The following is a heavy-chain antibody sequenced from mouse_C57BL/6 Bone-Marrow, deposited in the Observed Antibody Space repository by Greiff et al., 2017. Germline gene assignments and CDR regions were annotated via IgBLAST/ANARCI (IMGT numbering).Heavy chain of an antibody. Sequence: EVKVVESGGDLVKPGGSLKLSCAASGFTFSSHGMSWVRQTPEKRLEWVATISSGGSYTYYPDSVKGRFTISRDNAKSTLYMQMSSLKSEDTAMYYCAKPNWTVGGGYAMDFWGKGTSVTVSS. V-gene: IGHV5-6*01. D-gene: IGHD4-1*01. CDR2: ISSGGSYT. CDR3: AKPNWTVGGGYAMDF. J-gene: IGHJ4*01. CDR1: GFTFSSHG.